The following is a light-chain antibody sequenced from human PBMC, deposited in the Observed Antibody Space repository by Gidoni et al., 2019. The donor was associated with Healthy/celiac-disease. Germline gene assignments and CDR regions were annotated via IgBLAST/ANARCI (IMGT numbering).Light chain of an antibody. V-gene: IGLV1-51*01. J-gene: IGLJ2*01. CDR1: SPNIWNNY. CDR2: DNN. Sequence: QSVLTQPPSVSAAPGQKVTISCSGSSPNIWNNYVSWYQQLPGTAPKLLIYDNNKRPSGIPDRCSGSKSGTSATLGITGLQTGDEADYYCGTWDSSLSVVVFGGGTKLTVL. CDR3: GTWDSSLSVVV.